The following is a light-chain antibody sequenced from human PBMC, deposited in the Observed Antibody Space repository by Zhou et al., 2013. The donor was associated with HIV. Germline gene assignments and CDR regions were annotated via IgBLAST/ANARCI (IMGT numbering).Light chain of an antibody. CDR2: DAS. V-gene: IGKV3D-15*01. CDR1: PSVSNN. CDR3: QQYNSWPPWT. Sequence: LMTQSPATLSVSPGETATLSCRASPSVSNNLAWYQQKPGQAPRLLIYDASTRATGIPPRFSGTGSGTQFTLTINSLQSEDIAVYYCQQYNSWPPWTFGQGTKVEIK. J-gene: IGKJ1*01.